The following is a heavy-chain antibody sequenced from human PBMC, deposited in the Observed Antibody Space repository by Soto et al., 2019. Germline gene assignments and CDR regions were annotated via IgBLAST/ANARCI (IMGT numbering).Heavy chain of an antibody. V-gene: IGHV3-72*01. J-gene: IGHJ4*02. Sequence: EVQLVESGGDLVQPGGSLRLSCAASGLSFSDVFIDWVRQAPGKRLEWVGRTKDKGYSYTTEYAASVKGKFTISRDDSRMTVFLQMSSLKTEDAAMYYCAAIRGVFGYWGQGTLVTVSS. D-gene: IGHD3-10*01. CDR2: TKDKGYSYTT. CDR1: GLSFSDVF. CDR3: AAIRGVFGY.